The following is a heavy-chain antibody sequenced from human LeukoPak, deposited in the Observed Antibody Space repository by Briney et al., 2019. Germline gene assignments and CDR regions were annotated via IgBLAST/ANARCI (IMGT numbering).Heavy chain of an antibody. V-gene: IGHV3-23*01. CDR2: ISGSGGTT. D-gene: IGHD1-14*01. Sequence: GGSLRLSCAASGFTFNNYAMNWVRQAPGKGLEWVSVISGSGGTTYYADSVKGRYTISRDSSKNTLYLQMNSLRAEDTAVYYCAKVSGGGLYYDGMDVWGQGTTVTVSS. CDR3: AKVSGGGLYYDGMDV. J-gene: IGHJ6*02. CDR1: GFTFNNYA.